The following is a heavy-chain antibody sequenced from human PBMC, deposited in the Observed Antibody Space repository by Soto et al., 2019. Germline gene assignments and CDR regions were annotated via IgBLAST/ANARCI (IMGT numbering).Heavy chain of an antibody. V-gene: IGHV3-30-3*01. CDR2: ISYDGSNE. D-gene: IGHD1-26*01. CDR3: ARDISGTYYKGAFDI. Sequence: QAQLVESGGCVVQPGRSLRLSCAASGFTFSTYAFHWFRQTPGTGLDWVAGISYDGSNEYYADSVKGRITVSSDNSKNKLYLKMNSLSPADTAVYYCARDISGTYYKGAFDIWGQGTMVTVSS. J-gene: IGHJ3*02. CDR1: GFTFSTYA.